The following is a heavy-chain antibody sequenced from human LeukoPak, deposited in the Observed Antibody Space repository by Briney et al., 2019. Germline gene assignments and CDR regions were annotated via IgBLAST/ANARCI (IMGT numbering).Heavy chain of an antibody. J-gene: IGHJ4*02. CDR3: ARIGSSSWYEDY. CDR1: GFTFSSYA. CDR2: ISDSGGTT. V-gene: IGHV3-23*01. D-gene: IGHD6-13*01. Sequence: GGSLRLSCAASGFTFSSYAMHWVRQAPGKGLDWVSGISDSGGTTYYADSVKGRFTISRDNSKNTLYLQMNSLRAEDTAVYYCARIGSSSWYEDYWGQGTLVTVSS.